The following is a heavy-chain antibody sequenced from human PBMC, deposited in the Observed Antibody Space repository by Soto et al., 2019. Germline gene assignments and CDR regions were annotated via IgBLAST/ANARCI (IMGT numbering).Heavy chain of an antibody. J-gene: IGHJ6*03. CDR3: ARVLSLRGVDHYYYYYYMDV. Sequence: PSETLSLTCTISGGSISSYYWSWIRQPPGKGLEWIGYIYYSGSTNYNPSLKSRVTISVDTSKNQFSLKLSSVTAADTAVYYCARVLSLRGVDHYYYYYYMDVWGKGTPVTVSS. CDR2: IYYSGST. D-gene: IGHD3-10*01. CDR1: GGSISSYY. V-gene: IGHV4-59*08.